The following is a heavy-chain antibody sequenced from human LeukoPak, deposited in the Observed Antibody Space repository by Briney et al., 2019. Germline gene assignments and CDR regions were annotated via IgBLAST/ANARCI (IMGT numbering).Heavy chain of an antibody. V-gene: IGHV3-74*01. CDR1: GFTFSSYA. Sequence: GGSLRLSCAASGFTFSSYAMSWVRQAPGKGLVWVSRINSDGSSTSYADSVKGRFTISRDNAKNTLYLQMNSLRAEDTAVYYCARVPPGPDSSGFFDYWGQGTLVTVSS. J-gene: IGHJ4*02. CDR3: ARVPPGPDSSGFFDY. CDR2: INSDGSST. D-gene: IGHD3-22*01.